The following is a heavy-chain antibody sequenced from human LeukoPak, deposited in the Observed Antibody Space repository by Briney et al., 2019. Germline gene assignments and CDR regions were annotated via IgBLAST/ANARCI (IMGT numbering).Heavy chain of an antibody. CDR1: GFTVSSNY. CDR3: ARDLRDLGEQRLEGLGY. D-gene: IGHD6-19*01. V-gene: IGHV3-53*01. CDR2: IYSGGST. Sequence: GRSLRLSCAASGFTVSSNYMNWVRQAPGKGLEWVSVIYSGGSTYYADSVKGRFTISRDNSKNTLYLQMNSLRAEDTAVYYCARDLRDLGEQRLEGLGYWGQGTLVTVSS. J-gene: IGHJ4*02.